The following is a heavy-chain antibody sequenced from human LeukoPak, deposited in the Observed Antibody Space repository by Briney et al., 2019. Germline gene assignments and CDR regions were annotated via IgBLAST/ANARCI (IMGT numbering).Heavy chain of an antibody. CDR1: GYTFTRYG. CDR2: ISAYNGNT. CDR3: ARRNYGSGWATWFDP. V-gene: IGHV1-18*01. D-gene: IGHD3-10*01. J-gene: IGHJ5*02. Sequence: ASVKVSCKASGYTFTRYGISWGRQAPGQGLEWMGWISAYNGNTNYAQKLQGRVTMTTDTSTSTAYMELRSLRSGDTAVYYCARRNYGSGWATWFDPWGQGTLVTVSS.